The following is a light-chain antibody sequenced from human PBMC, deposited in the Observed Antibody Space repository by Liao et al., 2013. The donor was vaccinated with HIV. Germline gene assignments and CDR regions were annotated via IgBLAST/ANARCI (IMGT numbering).Light chain of an antibody. CDR1: NIGSKS. CDR3: QAWDTSTHV. CDR2: DDS. V-gene: IGLV3-21*01. Sequence: SYELTQPPSVSVAPGKTARITCGGNNIGSKSVHWYQQKPGQAPVVVIYDDSDRPSGIPERFSGSKSGNTATLTISGTQTMDEADYYCQAWDTSTHVFGTGTKVTVL. J-gene: IGLJ1*01.